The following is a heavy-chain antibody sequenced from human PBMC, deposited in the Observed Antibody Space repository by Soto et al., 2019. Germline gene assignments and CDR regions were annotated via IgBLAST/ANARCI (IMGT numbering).Heavy chain of an antibody. CDR1: GYTFVNYE. V-gene: IGHV1-8*01. Sequence: QVQLVQSGAEVKKPGASVKVSCKASGYTFVNYEINWVRQATGQGLEWLGWMNPHSGDTFYAQNVQGRVTMTSNTSITTAYMELNSLKSEDTAVYYCARQQAMDYWGQGTLVTVSS. CDR2: MNPHSGDT. J-gene: IGHJ4*02. CDR3: ARQQAMDY.